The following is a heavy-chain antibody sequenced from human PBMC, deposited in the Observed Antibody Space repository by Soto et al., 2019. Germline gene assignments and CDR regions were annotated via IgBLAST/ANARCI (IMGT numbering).Heavy chain of an antibody. CDR1: GFTFSSHA. CDR2: IGGSGGRT. Sequence: EVQLRESGGGLVQPGGSLRLSCAASGFTFSSHAMTWVRLAPGKGLEWVSSIGGSGGRTSYADSVKGRFTISRDNSKNTLYLQMNTLRVEDTAIYYCAKKGYDSSGNFYYYGMDVWGQGTTVTVSS. J-gene: IGHJ6*02. CDR3: AKKGYDSSGNFYYYGMDV. V-gene: IGHV3-23*01. D-gene: IGHD6-25*01.